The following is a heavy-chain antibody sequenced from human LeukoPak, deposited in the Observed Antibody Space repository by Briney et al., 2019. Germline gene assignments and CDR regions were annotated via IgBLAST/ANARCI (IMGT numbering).Heavy chain of an antibody. J-gene: IGHJ5*02. Sequence: SETLSLTCAVSAGSISGSNWWSWVRQPPGKGLERIREIYHSGSTNCNPSLKSRVTISVDKSKDQFPLKLSSVTAADRAVYYCARHVPYCYGSGSPGGWFDPWGQGTLVTVSS. D-gene: IGHD3-10*01. V-gene: IGHV4-4*02. CDR3: ARHVPYCYGSGSPGGWFDP. CDR1: AGSISGSNW. CDR2: IYHSGST.